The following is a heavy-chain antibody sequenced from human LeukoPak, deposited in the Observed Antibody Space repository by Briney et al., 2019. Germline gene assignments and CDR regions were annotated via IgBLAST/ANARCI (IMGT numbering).Heavy chain of an antibody. D-gene: IGHD4-17*01. CDR1: GFTFSSYA. V-gene: IGHV3-30*02. Sequence: PGGSLRLSCAASGFTFSSYAMSWVRQAPGKGLEWVAFIRNDGRKKYYGDSVKGRFTISRDNYKNTLSLQMSSLRSEDTALYYCAKDLNYGDLFDYWGQGTLVTVSS. CDR3: AKDLNYGDLFDY. J-gene: IGHJ4*02. CDR2: IRNDGRKK.